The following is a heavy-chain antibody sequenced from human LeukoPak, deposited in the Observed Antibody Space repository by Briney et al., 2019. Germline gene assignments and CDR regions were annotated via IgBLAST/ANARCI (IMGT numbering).Heavy chain of an antibody. CDR1: GFTFDNYA. J-gene: IGHJ4*02. CDR2: ITGSGTAT. Sequence: GGSLRLSCEASGFTFDNYAISWVRQAPGKGLEWVSAITGSGTATFYAASVEAHFTISRDNSKNTVYLQMNSLRVEDTAIYYCAKGSSSSWTLDYWGQGTLVTVSS. CDR3: AKGSSSSWTLDY. D-gene: IGHD6-13*01. V-gene: IGHV3-23*01.